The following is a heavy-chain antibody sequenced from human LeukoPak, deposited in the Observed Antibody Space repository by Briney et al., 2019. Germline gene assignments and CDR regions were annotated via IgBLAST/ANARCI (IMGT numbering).Heavy chain of an antibody. V-gene: IGHV3-30*02. D-gene: IGHD2-8*02. J-gene: IGHJ4*02. CDR2: IRYDGSNQ. CDR1: GFIFSNFG. CDR3: VRGAGGSYFDY. Sequence: GGSLRLSCAASGFIFSNFGMHWVRQAPGKGLEWVAFIRYDGSNQYYADSVRGRFTISRDNSKNTLYLQMNTVTAEDTAVYHCVRGAGGSYFDYWGQGILITVSS.